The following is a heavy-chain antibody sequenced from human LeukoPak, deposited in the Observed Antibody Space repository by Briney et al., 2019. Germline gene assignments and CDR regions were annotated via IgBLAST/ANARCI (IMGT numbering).Heavy chain of an antibody. D-gene: IGHD6-13*01. CDR1: GGSISSSNW. CDR2: IYHGGTS. J-gene: IGHJ5*02. Sequence: SETLFLTCAVSGGSISSSNWWNWVRQPPGKGLEWIGEIYHGGTSNYNPSLKSRVTISVDKSKNQFSLMLTSVTAADAAVYYCAGLKSPGIYNWFDPWGQGTLVTVSS. V-gene: IGHV4-4*02. CDR3: AGLKSPGIYNWFDP.